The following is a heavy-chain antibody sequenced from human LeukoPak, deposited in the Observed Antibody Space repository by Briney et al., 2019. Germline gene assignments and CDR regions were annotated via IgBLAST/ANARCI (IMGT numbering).Heavy chain of an antibody. CDR2: INHSGST. CDR3: ARAPSLYGSGSYYTPYYYYGMDV. Sequence: SETLSLTCAVYGGSFSGYYWSWIRQPPGKGREWIGEINHSGSTNYNPSLKSRVTISVDTSKNQFSLKLSSVTAADTAVYYCARAPSLYGSGSYYTPYYYYGMDVWGKGTTVTVSS. V-gene: IGHV4-34*01. J-gene: IGHJ6*04. D-gene: IGHD3-10*01. CDR1: GGSFSGYY.